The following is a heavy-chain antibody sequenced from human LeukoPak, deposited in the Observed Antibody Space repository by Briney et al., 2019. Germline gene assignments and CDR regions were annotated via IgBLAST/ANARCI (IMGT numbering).Heavy chain of an antibody. J-gene: IGHJ4*02. CDR3: ARRSEMVTLFDY. Sequence: SETLSLTCTVSGGSISSSSYYWGWIRQPPGKGLEWIGSIYYSGSTYYNPSLKSRVTIFVDTSKNQFSLKLSSVTAADTAVYYCARRSEMVTLFDYWGQGTLVTVSS. D-gene: IGHD2-21*02. V-gene: IGHV4-39*01. CDR2: IYYSGST. CDR1: GGSISSSSYY.